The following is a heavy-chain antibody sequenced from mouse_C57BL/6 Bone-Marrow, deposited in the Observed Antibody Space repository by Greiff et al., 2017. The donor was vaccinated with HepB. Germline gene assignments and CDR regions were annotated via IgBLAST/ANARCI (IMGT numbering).Heavy chain of an antibody. V-gene: IGHV5-4*01. J-gene: IGHJ3*01. CDR3: ARDPYDY. CDR1: GFTFSSYA. D-gene: IGHD2-10*02. CDR2: ISDGGSYT. Sequence: EVKLMESGGGLVKPGGSLKLSCAASGFTFSSYAMSWVRQTQEKRLEWVATISDGGSYTYYPDNVKGRFTISRDNAKNNLYLQMSHLKSEDTAMYYFARDPYDYWGQGTLVTVSA.